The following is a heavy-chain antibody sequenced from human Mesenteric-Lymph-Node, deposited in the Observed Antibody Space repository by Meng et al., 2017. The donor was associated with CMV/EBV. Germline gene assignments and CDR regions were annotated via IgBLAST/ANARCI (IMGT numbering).Heavy chain of an antibody. J-gene: IGHJ3*02. D-gene: IGHD1-1*01. CDR3: ASGKRSLERGAFDI. CDR2: IYYSGST. CDR1: GGSISNYY. V-gene: IGHV4-59*01. Sequence: SETLSLTCIGSGGSISNYYWSWIRQPPGKGLEWIGYIYYSGSTNYNPSLKSRVTISVDTSKNQFSLKLSSVTAADTAVYYCASGKRSLERGAFDIWGQGTMVTVSS.